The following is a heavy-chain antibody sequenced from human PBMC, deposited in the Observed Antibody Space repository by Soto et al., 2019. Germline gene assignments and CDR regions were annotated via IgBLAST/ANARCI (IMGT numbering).Heavy chain of an antibody. D-gene: IGHD1-26*01. J-gene: IGHJ6*02. CDR2: IKSKTDGGTT. Sequence: EVQLVESRGGLVKPGGSLRLSCAASGFTFSNAWMSWVRQAPGKGLEWVGRIKSKTDGGTTDYAAPVKGRFTISRDDSKNTLYLQMNSLKTEDTAVYYCTTGTIGYYYYGMDVWGQGTTVTVSS. CDR1: GFTFSNAW. V-gene: IGHV3-15*01. CDR3: TTGTIGYYYYGMDV.